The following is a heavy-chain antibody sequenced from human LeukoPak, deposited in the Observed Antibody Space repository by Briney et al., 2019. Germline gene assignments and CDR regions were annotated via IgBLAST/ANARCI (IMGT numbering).Heavy chain of an antibody. V-gene: IGHV3-30*02. CDR2: IRYDGTNK. J-gene: IGHJ4*02. CDR1: GFTFSSYG. D-gene: IGHD5-18*01. CDR3: AKDKYSPFDY. Sequence: GGSLRLSCAASGFTFSSYGMHWVRQAPGKGLEWVAFIRYDGTNKYYADPVKGRFTISRDNSKDTLYLRMNSLRAEDTAVYYCAKDKYSPFDYWGQGTLVTVSS.